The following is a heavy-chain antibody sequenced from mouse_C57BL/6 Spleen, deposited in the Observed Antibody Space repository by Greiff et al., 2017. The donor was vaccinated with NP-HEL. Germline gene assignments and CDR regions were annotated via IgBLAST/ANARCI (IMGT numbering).Heavy chain of an antibody. J-gene: IGHJ2*01. Sequence: VQLQESGAELARPGASVKLSCKASGYTFTSYGISWVKQRTGQGLEWIGEIYPRSGNTYYNEKFKGKATLTADKSSSTAYMELRSLTSEDSAVYFTANDCYGSSLDYWGQGTTLTVSS. CDR1: GYTFTSYG. V-gene: IGHV1-81*01. CDR2: IYPRSGNT. CDR3: ANDCYGSSLDY. D-gene: IGHD1-1*01.